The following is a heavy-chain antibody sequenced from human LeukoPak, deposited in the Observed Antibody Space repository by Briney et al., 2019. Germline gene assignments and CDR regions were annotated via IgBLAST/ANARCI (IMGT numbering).Heavy chain of an antibody. CDR2: ISWNSGSI. Sequence: GRSLRLSCAASGFTFDDYAMHWVRQAPGKGLEWVSGISWNSGSIGYADSVKGRFTISRDNAKNSLYLQMNSLRAEDTALYYCAKGGIAVAALLFDYWGQGTLVTVSS. D-gene: IGHD6-19*01. CDR3: AKGGIAVAALLFDY. CDR1: GFTFDDYA. V-gene: IGHV3-9*01. J-gene: IGHJ4*02.